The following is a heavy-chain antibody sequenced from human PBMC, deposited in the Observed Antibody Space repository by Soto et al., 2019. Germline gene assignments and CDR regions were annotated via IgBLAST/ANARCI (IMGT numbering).Heavy chain of an antibody. J-gene: IGHJ5*02. CDR2: IYYSGST. D-gene: IGHD3-3*01. V-gene: IGHV4-31*03. Sequence: QVQLQESGPGLVKPSQTLSLTCTVSGGSISSGGYYWSWIRQHPGKGLEWIGYIYYSGSTYYNPSLKSRVTISVDTSKNQFSLKLSSVTAADTAVYYCARVFWSRYFTSNWFDPWGQGTLVTVSS. CDR1: GGSISSGGYY. CDR3: ARVFWSRYFTSNWFDP.